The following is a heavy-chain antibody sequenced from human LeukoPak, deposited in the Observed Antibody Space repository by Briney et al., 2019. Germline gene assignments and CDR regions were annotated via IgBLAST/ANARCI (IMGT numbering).Heavy chain of an antibody. V-gene: IGHV4-59*11. J-gene: IGHJ3*02. D-gene: IGHD2-15*01. CDR2: IYYSGST. CDR1: GGSISSHY. Sequence: SETLSLTSTVSGGSISSHYWSWIRQPPGKGLEWIGYIYYSGSTNYNPSLKSRVTMSVDTSKNQFTLKLSSVTAADTAVYYCARGRYCSADICSGGDAFDIWGQGTMVSVSS. CDR3: ARGRYCSADICSGGDAFDI.